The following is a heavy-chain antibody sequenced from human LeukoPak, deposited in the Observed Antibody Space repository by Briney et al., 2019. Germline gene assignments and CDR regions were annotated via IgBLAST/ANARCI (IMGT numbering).Heavy chain of an antibody. V-gene: IGHV3-23*01. CDR1: GRSISSSN. J-gene: IGHJ4*02. Sequence: ETLSLTCAVSGRSISSSNWWSWVRQAPGKGLEWVSGISGSGDNTYYADSVKGRFTISRDNSKNTLYVQVNSLGTEDTAAYYCAKGSYYDSSGSFYFDYWGQGTLVTVSS. D-gene: IGHD3-22*01. CDR2: ISGSGDNT. CDR3: AKGSYYDSSGSFYFDY.